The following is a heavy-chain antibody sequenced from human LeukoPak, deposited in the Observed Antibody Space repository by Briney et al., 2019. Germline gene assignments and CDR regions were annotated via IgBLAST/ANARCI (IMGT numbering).Heavy chain of an antibody. CDR1: GGSISSGGYY. CDR3: AREQWLVHNAFDI. J-gene: IGHJ3*02. V-gene: IGHV4-31*03. D-gene: IGHD6-19*01. CDR2: IYYSGST. Sequence: SETLSLTCTVSGGSISSGGYYWSWIRQHPGKGLEWIGYIYYSGSTYYNPSLKSRVTISVDTSKNQFSLRLSSVTAADTAVYYCAREQWLVHNAFDIWGQGTMVTVSS.